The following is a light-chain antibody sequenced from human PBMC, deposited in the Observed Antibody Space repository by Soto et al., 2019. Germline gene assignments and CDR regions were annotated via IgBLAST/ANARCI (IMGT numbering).Light chain of an antibody. V-gene: IGKV3-20*01. CDR1: QSVNSNF. J-gene: IGKJ1*01. CDR3: QQYGSSGT. CDR2: GAS. Sequence: EIVLTQSPGTLSLSPGDRATLSCRASQSVNSNFLAWYQQKPGQAPRLLIYGASSRATGIPDTFSGSGSGTDFTLTISRLEPGDFAVYYCQQYGSSGTFGQGTKVDI.